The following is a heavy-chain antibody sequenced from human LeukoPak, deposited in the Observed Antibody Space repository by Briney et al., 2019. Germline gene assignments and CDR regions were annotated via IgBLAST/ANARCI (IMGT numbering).Heavy chain of an antibody. CDR1: GGPISSGGYY. CDR2: IYYSGST. J-gene: IGHJ4*02. Sequence: SQTLSLTCTVSGGPISSGGYYWSWIRQHPGKGLEWIGYIYYSGSTYYNPSLKSRVTISVDTSKNQFSLKLSSVTAADTAVYYCARGGAAAGNFVYWGQGTLVTVSS. D-gene: IGHD6-13*01. V-gene: IGHV4-31*03. CDR3: ARGGAAAGNFVY.